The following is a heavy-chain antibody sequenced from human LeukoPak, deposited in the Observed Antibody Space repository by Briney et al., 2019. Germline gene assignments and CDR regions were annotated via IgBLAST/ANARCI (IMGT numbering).Heavy chain of an antibody. CDR3: TTDDYYDSIIYYPFGNH. V-gene: IGHV3-15*01. Sequence: PGGSLRLSCAASGFTFTKAWMSWVRQAPGKGLEWVGRIQSKTDGGATDYAAPVKGRFTISRDDSKNTLYLEMNTLKTEDTALYYCTTDDYYDSIIYYPFGNHWGQGTLVTVSS. CDR2: IQSKTDGGAT. D-gene: IGHD3-22*01. J-gene: IGHJ5*02. CDR1: GFTFTKAW.